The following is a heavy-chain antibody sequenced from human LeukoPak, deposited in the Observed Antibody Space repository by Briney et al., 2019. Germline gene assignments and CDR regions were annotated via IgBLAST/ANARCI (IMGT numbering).Heavy chain of an antibody. J-gene: IGHJ4*02. CDR1: GFTFDDYA. CDR2: ISWNSGSI. V-gene: IGHV3-9*01. D-gene: IGHD1-1*01. Sequence: GGSLRLSCAASGFTFDDYAMHWVRQAPGKGLEWVSGISWNSGSIGYADSVKGRFTISRDNAKNSLYLQMNSLRAEDTALYYCAKDKTGTAFDYWGQGTLATVSS. CDR3: AKDKTGTAFDY.